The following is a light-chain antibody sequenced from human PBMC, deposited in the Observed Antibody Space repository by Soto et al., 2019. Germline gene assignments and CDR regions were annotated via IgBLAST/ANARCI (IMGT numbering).Light chain of an antibody. CDR2: DAS. CDR3: QQYETFSGT. Sequence: DIQMTQSPSSLSASVGDRVSITCRASQYISTYLNWYQQKSGKAPKLLIYDASALPRGVPSRFSGSGSGTKFTLTIASLQPDDFATYYCQQYETFSGTFGPGTKVDIK. J-gene: IGKJ1*01. V-gene: IGKV1-5*01. CDR1: QYISTY.